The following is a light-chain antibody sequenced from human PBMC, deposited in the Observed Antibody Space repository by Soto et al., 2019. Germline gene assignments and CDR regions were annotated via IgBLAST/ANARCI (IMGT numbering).Light chain of an antibody. CDR1: QSVSSY. V-gene: IGKV3-15*01. CDR2: GAS. CDR3: KQYNNWPT. Sequence: EIVLTQSPATLSVSAGDRATLSCRASQSVSSYLAWYQQKPGQAPRLLIYGASTRATGIQARFSGSGSGTEFTLTIRSLQSEDFAVYYCKQYNNWPTFGQGTKVDIK. J-gene: IGKJ1*01.